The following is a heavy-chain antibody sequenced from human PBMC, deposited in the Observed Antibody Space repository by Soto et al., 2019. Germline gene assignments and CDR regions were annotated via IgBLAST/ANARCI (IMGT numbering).Heavy chain of an antibody. J-gene: IGHJ3*02. CDR2: IYYSGST. D-gene: IGHD3-22*01. V-gene: IGHV4-30-4*01. CDR3: ARGAIPYYYDSSGHDAFDI. Sequence: PSETLSLTCTVSGGSISSGDYYWSWIRQPPGKGLEWIGYIYYSGSTSYNPSLKSRVTIAVDTSKNQFSLKLSSVTAADTAVYYCARGAIPYYYDSSGHDAFDIWGQGTMVTVSS. CDR1: GGSISSGDYY.